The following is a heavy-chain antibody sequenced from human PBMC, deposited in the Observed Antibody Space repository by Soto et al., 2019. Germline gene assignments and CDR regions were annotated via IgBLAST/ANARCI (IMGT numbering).Heavy chain of an antibody. V-gene: IGHV3-23*01. D-gene: IGHD1-7*01. CDR2: IGGSSGTT. J-gene: IGHJ4*02. Sequence: GGCLELSCEASGLTFMNPAMSWVRQAPGKGLEWASAIGGSSGTTFYADSVKGRFTISKDYAKNMLYLQMNSLRAEDTAVYYCAKFKGFNWNYVFDYWGQGVPVTVSS. CDR1: GLTFMNPA. CDR3: AKFKGFNWNYVFDY.